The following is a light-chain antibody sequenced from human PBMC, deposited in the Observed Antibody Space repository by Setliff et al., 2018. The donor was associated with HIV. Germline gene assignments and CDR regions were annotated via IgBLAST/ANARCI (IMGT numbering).Light chain of an antibody. CDR1: SSDVGGYNY. CDR2: EVT. J-gene: IGLJ1*01. CDR3: CSYAGSDTYV. Sequence: QSALAQPASVSGSPGQSITISCTGTSSDVGGYNYVSWYQQPPGKAPKLLIFEVTKRPSGVSSRFSGSKSGNTASLTISGLQAEDEADYYCCSYAGSDTYVFGTGTKVTVL. V-gene: IGLV2-23*02.